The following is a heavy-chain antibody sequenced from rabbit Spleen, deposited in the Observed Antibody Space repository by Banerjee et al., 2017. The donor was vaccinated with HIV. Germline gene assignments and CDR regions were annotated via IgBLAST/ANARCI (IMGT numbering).Heavy chain of an antibody. CDR1: GFSFSSSYY. J-gene: IGHJ6*01. Sequence: QELVESGGGLVQPGESLTLTCTASGFSFSSSYYMCWVRQAPGKGLEYIACIYDDSSGSTMYASWAKGRFTISKTSSTTVTLQMTSLTAADTATYFCARDAGTSFSTYGMDLWGQGTLVTVS. CDR3: ARDAGTSFSTYGMDL. V-gene: IGHV1S40*01. CDR2: IYDDSSGST. D-gene: IGHD8-1*01.